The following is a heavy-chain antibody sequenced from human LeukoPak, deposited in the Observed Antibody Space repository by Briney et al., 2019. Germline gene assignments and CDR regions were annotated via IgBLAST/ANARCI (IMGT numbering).Heavy chain of an antibody. D-gene: IGHD3-9*01. Sequence: EASVTVSCKVSGYTLTELSMHWVRQAPGKGLEWMGGFDPEDGETIYAQKFQGRVTMTEDTSTDTAYVELSSLRSEDTAVYYCATDKRGRYFDWLLYYWGQGTLVTVSS. V-gene: IGHV1-24*01. CDR1: GYTLTELS. CDR2: FDPEDGET. J-gene: IGHJ4*02. CDR3: ATDKRGRYFDWLLYY.